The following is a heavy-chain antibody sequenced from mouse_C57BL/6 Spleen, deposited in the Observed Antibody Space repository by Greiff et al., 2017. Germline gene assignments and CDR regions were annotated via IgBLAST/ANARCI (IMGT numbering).Heavy chain of an antibody. V-gene: IGHV1-52*01. CDR2: IDPSDSET. J-gene: IGHJ1*03. CDR3: ARPGITTVVATNWYFDV. CDR1: GYTFTSYW. Sequence: QVQLQQPGAELVRPGSSVKLSCKASGYTFTSYWMHWVKQRPIQGLEWIGNIDPSDSETHYNQKFKDKATLTVDKSSSTAYMQLSSLTSEDSAVYYCARPGITTVVATNWYFDVWGTGTTVTVSS. D-gene: IGHD1-1*01.